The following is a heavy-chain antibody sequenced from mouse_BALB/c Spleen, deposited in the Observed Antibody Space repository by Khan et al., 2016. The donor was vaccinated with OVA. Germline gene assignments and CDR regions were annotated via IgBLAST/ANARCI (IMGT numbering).Heavy chain of an antibody. J-gene: IGHJ3*01. CDR1: GYAFSNYW. V-gene: IGHV1-80*01. CDR2: IYPGDGDT. D-gene: IGHD2-14*01. CDR3: ARSGYDYFAY. Sequence: QVQLQQSGAELVRPGSSVKISCKASGYAFSNYWMNWVKQRPGQGLEWIGQIYPGDGDTSFNGKFRGKATLTADKSSSTAYMQLISLSSEDSAVYFCARSGYDYFAYWGQGTLVTVSA.